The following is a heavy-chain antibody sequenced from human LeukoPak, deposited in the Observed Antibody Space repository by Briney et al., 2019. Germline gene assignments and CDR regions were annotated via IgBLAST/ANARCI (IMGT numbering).Heavy chain of an antibody. CDR2: FHNSGTS. CDR3: TRGAGWLIDY. Sequence: SETLSLTCTVSDDSISDYYRGWIRQPPGKGLEWIGYFHNSGTSSYNPSLKSRVTISADTSKNQFSLKLNSLTTADTAVYYCTRGAGWLIDYWGQGILVTVSS. CDR1: DDSISDYY. D-gene: IGHD3-16*01. J-gene: IGHJ4*02. V-gene: IGHV4-59*01.